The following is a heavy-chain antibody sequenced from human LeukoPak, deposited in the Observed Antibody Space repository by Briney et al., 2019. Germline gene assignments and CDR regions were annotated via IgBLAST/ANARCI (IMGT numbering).Heavy chain of an antibody. CDR2: IRSKANRYAT. CDR3: TSTVDGRYYFDY. V-gene: IGHV3-73*01. Sequence: GGSLRLSCAASGFTFSGSAMHWVRQASGKGLEWVGRIRSKANRYATAYAASVKGRFTISRDDSKNTAYLQMNSLKTEDTAVYYCTSTVDGRYYFDYWGQGTLVTVSS. J-gene: IGHJ4*02. CDR1: GFTFSGSA. D-gene: IGHD4-23*01.